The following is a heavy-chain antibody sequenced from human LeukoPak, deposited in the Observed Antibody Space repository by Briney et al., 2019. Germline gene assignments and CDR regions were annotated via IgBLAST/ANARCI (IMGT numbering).Heavy chain of an antibody. Sequence: ASVKVSCKASGYTFTGYYMHWVRQAPGQGLEWMGGIIPIFGTANYAQKFQGRVTITTDESTSTAYMELSSLRSEDTAVYYYAAWRSTDDAFGVWGQGTMVTVSS. CDR3: AAWRSTDDAFGV. V-gene: IGHV1-69*05. CDR2: IIPIFGTA. CDR1: GYTFTGYY. J-gene: IGHJ3*01.